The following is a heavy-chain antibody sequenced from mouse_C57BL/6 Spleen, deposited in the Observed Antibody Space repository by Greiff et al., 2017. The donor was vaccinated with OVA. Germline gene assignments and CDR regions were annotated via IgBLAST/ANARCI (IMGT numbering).Heavy chain of an antibody. CDR2: IYPGDGDT. D-gene: IGHD2-4*01. CDR3: ARADYDGAWFAY. Sequence: QVQLQQSGAELVKPGASVKISCKASGYAFRSYWMNWVKQRPGKGLEWIGQIYPGDGDTNYNGKFKGKATLTADKSSSTAYMQLRSLTSEDYAVYFCARADYDGAWFAYWGQGTLVTVSA. V-gene: IGHV1-80*01. J-gene: IGHJ3*01. CDR1: GYAFRSYW.